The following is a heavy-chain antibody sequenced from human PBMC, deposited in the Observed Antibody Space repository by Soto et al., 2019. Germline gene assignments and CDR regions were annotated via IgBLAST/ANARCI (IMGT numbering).Heavy chain of an antibody. D-gene: IGHD3-3*01. CDR3: AREFWSGPYYYYGMDV. CDR1: GYTFTGDD. Sequence: TSVKICDRATGYTFTGDDMHWGRQAPGQGLEWMGWINPNSGGTNYAQKFQGWVTMTRDTSISTAYMELSRLRSDDTAVYYCAREFWSGPYYYYGMDVWGQGTTVTVSS. CDR2: INPNSGGT. V-gene: IGHV1-2*04. J-gene: IGHJ6*02.